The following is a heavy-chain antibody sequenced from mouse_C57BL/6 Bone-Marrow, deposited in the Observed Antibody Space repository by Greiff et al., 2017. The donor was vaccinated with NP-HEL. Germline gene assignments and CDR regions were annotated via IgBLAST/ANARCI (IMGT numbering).Heavy chain of an antibody. CDR1: GYTFTSYW. D-gene: IGHD2-5*01. V-gene: IGHV1-55*01. Sequence: VKLQESGAELVKPGASVKMSCKASGYTFTSYWITWVKQRPGQGLEWIGDIYPGSGSTNYNEKFKSKATLTVDTSSSTAYMQLSSLTSEDSAVYYCAYYSNYCYAMDYWGQGTSVTVSS. J-gene: IGHJ4*01. CDR2: IYPGSGST. CDR3: AYYSNYCYAMDY.